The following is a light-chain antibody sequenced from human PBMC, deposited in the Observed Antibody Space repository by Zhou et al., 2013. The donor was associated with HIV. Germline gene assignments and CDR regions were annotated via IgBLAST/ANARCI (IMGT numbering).Light chain of an antibody. CDR1: ETVGTS. V-gene: IGKV1-5*01. CDR2: ETS. CDR3: QQYKSFLLS. J-gene: IGKJ4*01. Sequence: IQMTQSPSIVSASLGVRVTITCRANETVGTSLAWYQQKRGKAPSLVIYETSILDKGIPSRFAGSGSGTEFILTITSLQPDDLGTYFCQQYKSFLLSFGGGTKVDIK.